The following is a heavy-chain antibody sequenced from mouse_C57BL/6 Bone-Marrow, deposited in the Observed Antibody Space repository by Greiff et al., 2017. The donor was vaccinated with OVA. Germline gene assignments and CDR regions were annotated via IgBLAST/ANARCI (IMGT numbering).Heavy chain of an antibody. CDR1: GFTFSSYA. CDR2: ISDGGSYT. CDR3: ARQGYDYDWFAY. J-gene: IGHJ3*01. Sequence: VQLKESGGGLVKPGGSLKLSCAASGFTFSSYAMSWVRQTPEKRLEWVATISDGGSYTYYPDNVKGRFTISRDNAKNNLYLQMSSLKSEDTAMYYCARQGYDYDWFAYWGQGTLVTVSA. D-gene: IGHD2-4*01. V-gene: IGHV5-4*01.